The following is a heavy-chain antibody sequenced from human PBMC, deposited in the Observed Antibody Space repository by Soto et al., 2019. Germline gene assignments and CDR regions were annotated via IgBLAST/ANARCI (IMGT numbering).Heavy chain of an antibody. Sequence: LRLSCAASGFSFSRYGIHWVRQAPGKGLEWVAVISYDESTTFYADSVKGRFTISRDNSKNTLFLQMNSLRPEDTAVYYCSKAMIGSYDSDAFDVWGQGTMVTVSS. CDR3: SKAMIGSYDSDAFDV. J-gene: IGHJ3*01. CDR2: ISYDESTT. V-gene: IGHV3-30*18. D-gene: IGHD3-22*01. CDR1: GFSFSRYG.